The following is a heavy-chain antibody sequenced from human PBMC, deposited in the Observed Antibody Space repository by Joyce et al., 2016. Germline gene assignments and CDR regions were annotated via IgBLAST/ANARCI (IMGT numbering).Heavy chain of an antibody. CDR3: AKDLGYTTTHYFDY. D-gene: IGHD6-13*01. CDR1: GFTFRVYG. J-gene: IGHJ4*02. V-gene: IGHV3-30*18. CDR2: ISYDGNNK. Sequence: QVQLVESGGGVVQPGRSLRLSCAASGFTFRVYGMHWVRQAPGKGWEWVAVISYDGNNKYYADSVKGRFTISRDNSKNALYLQMNSLRAEDTAVYYCAKDLGYTTTHYFDYWGQGTLVTVSS.